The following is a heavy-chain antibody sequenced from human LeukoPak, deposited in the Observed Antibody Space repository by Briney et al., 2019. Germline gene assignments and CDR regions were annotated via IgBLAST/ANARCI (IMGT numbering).Heavy chain of an antibody. CDR2: IRYDGSSK. CDR3: ASVAMKEPHDAFDI. CDR1: GFTFSTYG. Sequence: GGSLRLSCAASGFTFSTYGMHWVRQAPGKGLEWVAFIRYDGSSKNYADSVKGRFTISRDNAKNSLYLQMNSLRAEDTAVYYCASVAMKEPHDAFDIWGQGTMVTVSS. V-gene: IGHV3-30*02. J-gene: IGHJ3*02. D-gene: IGHD5/OR15-5a*01.